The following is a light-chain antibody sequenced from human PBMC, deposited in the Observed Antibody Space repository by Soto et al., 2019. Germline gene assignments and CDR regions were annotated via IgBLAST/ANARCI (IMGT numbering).Light chain of an antibody. V-gene: IGKV3-15*01. CDR3: HQYNNWPWT. J-gene: IGKJ1*01. CDR2: AAS. Sequence: ETVMTQSPVTLSVSPGDTATLSCRASQRVSNHFAWYQQKPGQAPRLLIYAASTRAAGVPVRFSGSGSETECTLTIRSLQSEDFALYYCHQYNNWPWTLGQGTKVDIK. CDR1: QRVSNH.